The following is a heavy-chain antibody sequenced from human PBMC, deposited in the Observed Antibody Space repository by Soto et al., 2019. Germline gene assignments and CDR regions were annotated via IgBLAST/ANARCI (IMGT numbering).Heavy chain of an antibody. CDR2: IYYSGIN. V-gene: IGHV4-30-4*02. J-gene: IGHJ5*02. CDR1: GGSINSDADH. CDR3: ARQRRVGYWFAP. Sequence: SDTLSLTFSVSGGSINSDADHWTGIGQPPGKGLDWIGAIYYSGINNYIASLKSRITVSIETSKNLFSLNLTTVTAEDTALYYFARQRRVGYWFAPWGQGTPVTVSS.